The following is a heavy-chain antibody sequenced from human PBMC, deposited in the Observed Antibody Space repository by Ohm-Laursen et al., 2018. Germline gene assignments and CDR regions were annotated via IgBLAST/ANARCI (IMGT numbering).Heavy chain of an antibody. CDR3: AKVGYGDYLFDY. Sequence: SLRLSCSAFGFTFSSYGMHWVRQAPGKGLEWVAVISYDGSNKYYADSVKGRFTISRDNSKNTLYLQMNSLRAEDTAVYYCAKVGYGDYLFDYWGQGTLVTVSS. D-gene: IGHD4-17*01. V-gene: IGHV3-30*18. CDR2: ISYDGSNK. J-gene: IGHJ4*02. CDR1: GFTFSSYG.